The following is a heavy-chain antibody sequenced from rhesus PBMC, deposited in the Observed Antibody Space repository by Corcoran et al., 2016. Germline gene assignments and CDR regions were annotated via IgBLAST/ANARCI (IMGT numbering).Heavy chain of an antibody. CDR1: GYTFTDYY. D-gene: IGHD4-23*01. CDR2: VEPEDGEA. CDR3: ATGGQYPVV. V-gene: IGHV1-111*02. J-gene: IGHJ5-2*02. Sequence: EVPLVQYGAEVKKPGASVKISCKASGYTFTDYYLHSVRRAPGKVLEWIGRVEPEDGEAIHAQKLQDRVTISADTSTDTAYMELSSLISEDTAVYYCATGGQYPVVWGRGVLVTVSS.